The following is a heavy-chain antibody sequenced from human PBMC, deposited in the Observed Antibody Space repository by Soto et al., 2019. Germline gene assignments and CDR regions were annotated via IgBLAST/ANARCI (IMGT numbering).Heavy chain of an antibody. V-gene: IGHV3-30-3*01. D-gene: IGHD3-3*01. Sequence: GGSLRLSCAASGFTFSSYAMHWVRQAPGKGLEWVAVISYDGSNKYYADSVKGRFTISRDNSKNTLYLQMNSLRAEDTAVYYCARLTYDFWSGYCDYWGQGTLVTVSS. CDR2: ISYDGSNK. J-gene: IGHJ4*02. CDR3: ARLTYDFWSGYCDY. CDR1: GFTFSSYA.